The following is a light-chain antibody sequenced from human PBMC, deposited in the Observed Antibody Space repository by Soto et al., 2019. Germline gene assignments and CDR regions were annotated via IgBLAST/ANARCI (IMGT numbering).Light chain of an antibody. CDR3: QKYNSAPHT. CDR2: VAT. V-gene: IGKV1-27*01. CDR1: QGISNY. J-gene: IGKJ2*01. Sequence: DIQMTQSPSSVSASVGDRVTITCRASQGISNYLAWYQQKPGKVPKLLIYVATTLQSGVPSRCSGSGSGTYFTLTISNLQPEYVATYYCQKYNSAPHTFGQGTKLEIK.